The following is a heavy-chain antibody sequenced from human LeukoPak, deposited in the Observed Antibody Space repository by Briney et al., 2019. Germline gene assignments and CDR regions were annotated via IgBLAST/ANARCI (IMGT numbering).Heavy chain of an antibody. CDR3: ARTYCSSTSCLVDY. J-gene: IGHJ4*02. V-gene: IGHV3-64*01. Sequence: PGGSLRLSCAASGFTFSSYAMHWVRQAPGKGLEYVSAISSNGGSTYYANSVKGRFTISRDNSKNTLYLQMGSLRAEDMAMYYCARTYCSSTSCLVDYWGQGTPVTVSS. CDR2: ISSNGGST. CDR1: GFTFSSYA. D-gene: IGHD2-2*01.